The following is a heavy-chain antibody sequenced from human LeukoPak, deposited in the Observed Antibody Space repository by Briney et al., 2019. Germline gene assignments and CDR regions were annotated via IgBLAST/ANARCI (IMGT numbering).Heavy chain of an antibody. V-gene: IGHV3-23*01. D-gene: IGHD6-19*01. CDR2: IGGNGET. Sequence: PGGSLRLSCAASGLSFSSFAMSWVRQGPARGLEWVSSIGGNGETFYADSVKGRFTLSSDSSRNTVYFHLNNLRVEDTAIYYCARASWVSSTDAVRWGQGTLVTVSS. CDR1: GLSFSSFA. J-gene: IGHJ4*02. CDR3: ARASWVSSTDAVR.